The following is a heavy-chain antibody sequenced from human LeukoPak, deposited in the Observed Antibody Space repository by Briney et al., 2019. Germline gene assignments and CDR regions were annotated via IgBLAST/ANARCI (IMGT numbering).Heavy chain of an antibody. CDR1: GYTFTGYY. V-gene: IGHV1-2*02. CDR2: INPNSGGT. Sequence: ASVKVSCKASGYTFTGYYMHWVRQAPGQGLEWMGWINPNSGGTNYAQKFQGRVTMTRDTSISTAYMELSRLRSDDTAVYYCARASSLVFGALTARGELGYWGQGTLVTVSS. D-gene: IGHD3-16*01. J-gene: IGHJ4*02. CDR3: ARASSLVFGALTARGELGY.